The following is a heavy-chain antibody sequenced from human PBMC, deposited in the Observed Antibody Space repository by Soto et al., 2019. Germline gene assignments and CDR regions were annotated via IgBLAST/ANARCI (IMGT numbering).Heavy chain of an antibody. Sequence: GGSLRLSCAASGFTFSSYAMHWVRQAPGKGLEWVAVISYDGSNKYYADSVKGRFTISRDNSKNTLYLQMNSLRAEDTAVYYCASLPSDTAMVHRSRNNYYYYYGMDVWGQGTTVTVSS. V-gene: IGHV3-30-3*01. D-gene: IGHD5-18*01. CDR2: ISYDGSNK. CDR1: GFTFSSYA. CDR3: ASLPSDTAMVHRSRNNYYYYYGMDV. J-gene: IGHJ6*02.